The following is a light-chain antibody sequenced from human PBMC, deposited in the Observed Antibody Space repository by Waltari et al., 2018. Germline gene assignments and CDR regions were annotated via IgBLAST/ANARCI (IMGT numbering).Light chain of an antibody. Sequence: EIVLTQSPGTLSLSPGESATLSCRTSQSVTRALAWYQQQPGQAPRLLIYGASNRATGIPDRFSDSGSGTDFSLTISSLEPEDFAVYYCQHYLRLPVTFGQGTKVEVK. CDR1: QSVTRA. CDR3: QHYLRLPVT. CDR2: GAS. V-gene: IGKV3-20*01. J-gene: IGKJ1*01.